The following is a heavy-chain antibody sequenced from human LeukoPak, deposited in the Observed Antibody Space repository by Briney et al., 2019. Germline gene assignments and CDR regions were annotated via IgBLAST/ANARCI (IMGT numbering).Heavy chain of an antibody. D-gene: IGHD3-22*01. CDR1: GYTFTGYD. Sequence: GASVKVSCKASGYTFTGYDINWVRQATGQGLEWMGWMNPNSGNTGYAQKFQGRVTMTRNTSISTAYMELSSLRSEDTAVYYCARDWDSSGYLTDLGIWGQGTMVTVSS. J-gene: IGHJ3*02. CDR3: ARDWDSSGYLTDLGI. CDR2: MNPNSGNT. V-gene: IGHV1-8*01.